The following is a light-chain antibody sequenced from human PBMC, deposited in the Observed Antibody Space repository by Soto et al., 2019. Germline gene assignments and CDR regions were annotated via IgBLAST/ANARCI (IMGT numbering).Light chain of an antibody. CDR3: QQYNSYSWT. CDR2: DAS. Sequence: SQFTQPPCSLSASVGDRGTITCLASQSISNWLAWYQQKPGTSPKLLIFDASTLESGVPSRFSGSGSGTEFTLTISSLQPDDFATYYCQQYNSYSWTFGQGTKVDI. J-gene: IGKJ1*01. CDR1: QSISNW. V-gene: IGKV1-5*01.